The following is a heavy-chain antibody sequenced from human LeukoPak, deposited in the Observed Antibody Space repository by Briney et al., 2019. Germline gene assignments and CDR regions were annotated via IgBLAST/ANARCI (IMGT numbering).Heavy chain of an antibody. CDR1: GFTFDDYA. J-gene: IGHJ4*02. D-gene: IGHD6-19*01. Sequence: PGGSLRLSCAASGFTFDDYAMHWVRQAPGKGLEWVSGISWNSGSIGYADSVKGRFTIPRDNAKNSLYLQMNSLRAEDTALYYCAKDILDSSGWLFDYWGQGTLVTVSS. CDR3: AKDILDSSGWLFDY. V-gene: IGHV3-9*01. CDR2: ISWNSGSI.